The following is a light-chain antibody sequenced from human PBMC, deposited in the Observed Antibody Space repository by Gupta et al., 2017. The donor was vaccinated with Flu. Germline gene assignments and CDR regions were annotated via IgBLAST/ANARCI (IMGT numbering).Light chain of an antibody. CDR3: QQYYRTPRT. Sequence: IVMTQSPDSLALSLGERATINCKSSQGVLYRSNNKNYLTWYQQKPGQPPKLLIYWASTREAGVPGRCSGSGSGTDFTPTISSLQDEDVAVYYCQQYYRTPRTFGQGTKLEIK. CDR1: QGVLYRSNNKNY. J-gene: IGKJ2*01. V-gene: IGKV4-1*01. CDR2: WAS.